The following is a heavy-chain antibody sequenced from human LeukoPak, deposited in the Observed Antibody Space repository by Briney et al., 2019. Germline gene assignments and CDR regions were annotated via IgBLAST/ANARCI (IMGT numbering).Heavy chain of an antibody. Sequence: PGGSLRLSCAASGFTFSSYGMHWVRQAPGKGLEWVAVISYDGSNKYYADSVKGRVTISRDNSKNTLYLQINSVRAEDTAVYNCAKDMHIAVAGMTIDYWGQGTLVTVSS. D-gene: IGHD6-19*01. CDR3: AKDMHIAVAGMTIDY. CDR2: ISYDGSNK. CDR1: GFTFSSYG. J-gene: IGHJ4*02. V-gene: IGHV3-30*18.